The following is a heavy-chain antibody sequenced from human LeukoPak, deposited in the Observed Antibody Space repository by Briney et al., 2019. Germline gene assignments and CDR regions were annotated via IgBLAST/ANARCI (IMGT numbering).Heavy chain of an antibody. J-gene: IGHJ4*02. V-gene: IGHV3-9*01. CDR2: ISWNSGSI. CDR1: GFTFDDYA. D-gene: IGHD2-2*02. Sequence: GGSLRLSCAASGFTFDDYAMHWVRQAPGKGLEWVSGISWNSGSIGYADSVKGRFTISRDNAKNSLYLQMNSLRAEDTAVYYCARGTSGGYCSSTSCYTFDYWGQGTLVTVSS. CDR3: ARGTSGGYCSSTSCYTFDY.